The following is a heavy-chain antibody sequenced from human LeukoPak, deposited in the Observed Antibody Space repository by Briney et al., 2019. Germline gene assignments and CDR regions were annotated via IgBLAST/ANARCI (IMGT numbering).Heavy chain of an antibody. J-gene: IGHJ4*02. V-gene: IGHV4-39*02. Sequence: SETLSLXCSVSGGSIISTNYYWGWIRQPPGKGLEWIGSIYQSGSGSSYYNPSLKSRVTISGDTSKNHFFLRLSSVTAADTAVYYCASTLRFLPYRRFDYWGQGTLVTVPS. CDR3: ASTLRFLPYRRFDY. D-gene: IGHD3-3*01. CDR2: IYQSGSGSS. CDR1: GGSIISTNYY.